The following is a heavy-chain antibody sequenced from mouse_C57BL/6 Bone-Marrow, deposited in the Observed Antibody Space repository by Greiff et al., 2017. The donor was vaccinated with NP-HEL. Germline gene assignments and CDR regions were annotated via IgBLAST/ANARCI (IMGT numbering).Heavy chain of an antibody. V-gene: IGHV1-9*01. CDR1: GYTFPGYW. CDR3: ARWEYDYDGQAWFAY. J-gene: IGHJ3*01. CDR2: LLPGSGRT. D-gene: IGHD2-4*01. Sequence: QVPLQQSGAELMKPGASVKLSCKATGYTFPGYWVEWVKQRPGHGLEWIGELLPGSGRTNYNEKFKGKATFTAYTSSNTAYMQLSSLTTEDSAIYYCARWEYDYDGQAWFAYWGQGTLVTVSA.